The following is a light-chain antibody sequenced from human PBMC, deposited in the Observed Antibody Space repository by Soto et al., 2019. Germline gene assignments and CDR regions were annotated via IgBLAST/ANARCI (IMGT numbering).Light chain of an antibody. Sequence: ETLMTQSAATRSGSRGEIATLSCRASQSVNSNLAWYQKKPGQAPRLLIYAASTRATGIPARFSGSGSGTEFTLTISSLQSEDFAVYYCQQYNNWPLQTFGQGTKVDIK. CDR3: QQYNNWPLQT. V-gene: IGKV3-15*01. CDR2: AAS. J-gene: IGKJ1*01. CDR1: QSVNSN.